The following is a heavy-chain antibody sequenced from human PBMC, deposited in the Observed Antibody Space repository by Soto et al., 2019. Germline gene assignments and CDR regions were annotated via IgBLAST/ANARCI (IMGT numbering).Heavy chain of an antibody. CDR1: GGSISSYY. D-gene: IGHD2-2*01. Sequence: SETLSLTCTVSGGSISSYYWSWIRQPPGKGLEWIGYIYYSGSTNYNPSLKSRVTISVDTSKNQFSLKLSSVTAADTAVYYCARRNVVPAAIMDYYYYMDVWGKGTTVTVSS. V-gene: IGHV4-59*08. CDR2: IYYSGST. CDR3: ARRNVVPAAIMDYYYYMDV. J-gene: IGHJ6*03.